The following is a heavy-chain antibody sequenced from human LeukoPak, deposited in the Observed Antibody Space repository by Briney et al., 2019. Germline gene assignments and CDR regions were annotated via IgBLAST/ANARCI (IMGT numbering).Heavy chain of an antibody. D-gene: IGHD2-2*01. CDR3: ARAAERGIVVVPAATPFDP. CDR2: ISSSSSYI. J-gene: IGHJ5*02. Sequence: GGSLRLSCAASGFTFSSYSMNWVRQAPGKGLEWVSSISSSSSYIYYADSVKGRFTISRDNAKNSLYLQMNSLRAEDTAVYYCARAAERGIVVVPAATPFDPWGQGTLVTVSS. CDR1: GFTFSSYS. V-gene: IGHV3-21*01.